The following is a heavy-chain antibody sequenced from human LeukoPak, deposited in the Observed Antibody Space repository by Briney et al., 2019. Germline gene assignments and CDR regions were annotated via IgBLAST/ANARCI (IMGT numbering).Heavy chain of an antibody. J-gene: IGHJ2*01. CDR3: ARDMKKSQWLAYWYFDL. Sequence: SETLSLTCAVSGGSISSSNWWSWVRQPPGKGLEWIGEIYHSGSTNYNPSLKSRVTISVDKSKNQFSLKLSSVTAADTAVYYCARDMKKSQWLAYWYFDLWGRGTLVTVSS. CDR1: GGSISSSNW. V-gene: IGHV4-4*02. D-gene: IGHD6-19*01. CDR2: IYHSGST.